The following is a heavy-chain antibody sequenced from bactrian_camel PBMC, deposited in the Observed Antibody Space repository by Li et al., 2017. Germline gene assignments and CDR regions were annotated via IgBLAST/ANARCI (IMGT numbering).Heavy chain of an antibody. Sequence: QVQLVESGGGSVQAGGSLRLSCAASGYTASGNCMAWFRQATGKEREGVAAISTGGGTPYYTNSVKGRFTISQDSAKNMLYLQMSSLKPEDTAMYVCATWGEDCRVTTTIYPLPPNVWGQGTQVTVS. CDR1: GYTASGNC. CDR3: ATWGEDCRVTTTIYPLPPNV. CDR2: ISTGGGTP. V-gene: IGHV3S1*01. J-gene: IGHJ4*01. D-gene: IGHD1*01.